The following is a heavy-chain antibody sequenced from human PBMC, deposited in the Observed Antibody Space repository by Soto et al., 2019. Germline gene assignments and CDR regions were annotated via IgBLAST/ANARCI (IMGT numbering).Heavy chain of an antibody. J-gene: IGHJ6*02. CDR2: ISFNGST. CDR1: GDSISSGGFY. Sequence: QVQLQESGPGLVRPSQTLFLTCSVSGDSISSGGFYWTWVRRHPGKGLEWIGYISFNGSTFYNPSLKSRRTISFDMSKNQISLRLTSLTAADTAVYFCARSPGFPNAHYDFRSGLHGMDVWGRGTTVTVSS. V-gene: IGHV4-31*03. CDR3: ARSPGFPNAHYDFRSGLHGMDV. D-gene: IGHD3-3*01.